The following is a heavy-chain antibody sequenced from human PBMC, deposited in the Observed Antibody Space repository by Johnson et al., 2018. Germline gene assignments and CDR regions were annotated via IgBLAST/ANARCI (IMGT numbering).Heavy chain of an antibody. Sequence: VQLVQSGGCLVQPGGSXRLSCAASGFTFSSYSMNWVRPAPGKGLEWVSYISSSSSTIYFADSVKGLFTISRDNAKHSLYLQMNSLRAEDTSVFSCARYRIAALDAFDIGGQGTTGTVSS. D-gene: IGHD6-6*01. CDR1: GFTFSSYS. CDR2: ISSSSSTI. CDR3: ARYRIAALDAFDI. J-gene: IGHJ3*02. V-gene: IGHV3-48*01.